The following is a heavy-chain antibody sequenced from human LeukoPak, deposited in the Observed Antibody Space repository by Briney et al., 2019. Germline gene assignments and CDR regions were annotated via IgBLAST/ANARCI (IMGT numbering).Heavy chain of an antibody. CDR2: IYYSGST. CDR3: ARGRLYCTNGVCYIRGTYFDY. D-gene: IGHD2-8*01. Sequence: SETLSLTCTVSGGSISSYYWSWIRQPPGKGLEWIGYIYYSGSTNYNPSLKSRVTISVDTSKNQFSLKLSSVTAADTAVYYCARGRLYCTNGVCYIRGTYFDYWGQGTLVTVSS. V-gene: IGHV4-59*12. CDR1: GGSISSYY. J-gene: IGHJ4*02.